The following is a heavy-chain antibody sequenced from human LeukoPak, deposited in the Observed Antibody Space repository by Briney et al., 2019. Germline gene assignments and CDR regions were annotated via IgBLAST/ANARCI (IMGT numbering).Heavy chain of an antibody. CDR1: GGTFSSYA. D-gene: IGHD6-13*01. Sequence: SVKVSCKASGGTFSSYAISWVRQAPGQGLEWMGGIIPIFGTANYAQKFQGRVTITTDESTSTAYMELSSLRSEDTAVYYCARDRWMAATASFDYWGQGTLVTVSS. J-gene: IGHJ4*02. CDR2: IIPIFGTA. V-gene: IGHV1-69*05. CDR3: ARDRWMAATASFDY.